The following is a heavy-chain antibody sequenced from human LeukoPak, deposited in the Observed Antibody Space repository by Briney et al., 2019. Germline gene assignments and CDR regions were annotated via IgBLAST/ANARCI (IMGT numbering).Heavy chain of an antibody. Sequence: ASVKVSCKASGYTFTSYYMHWVRQAPGQGLEWMGIINPSVGSTSYAQKFQDRVTMTRDTSTSTVNMEPSSLRSEDTAVYYCARDSSAYCGGECYSGFNYWCQGTLVTVSS. CDR2: INPSVGST. CDR1: GYTFTSYY. V-gene: IGHV1-46*01. J-gene: IGHJ4*02. CDR3: ARDSSAYCGGECYSGFNY. D-gene: IGHD2-21*01.